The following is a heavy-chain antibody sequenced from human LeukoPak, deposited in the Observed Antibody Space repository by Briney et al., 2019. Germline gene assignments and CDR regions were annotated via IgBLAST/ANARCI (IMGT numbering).Heavy chain of an antibody. CDR3: ARTPPKGDIDN. J-gene: IGHJ4*02. Sequence: ASVKVSCKASGYTFTNYDIDWVRQAPGQGLEWMGWMSPKSGNTGYAQKFQGRVTMTSDTSIRTAYMELSSLTSEDTAVYYCARTPPKGDIDNWGQGALVTVSS. CDR2: MSPKSGNT. D-gene: IGHD2-21*02. CDR1: GYTFTNYD. V-gene: IGHV1-8*01.